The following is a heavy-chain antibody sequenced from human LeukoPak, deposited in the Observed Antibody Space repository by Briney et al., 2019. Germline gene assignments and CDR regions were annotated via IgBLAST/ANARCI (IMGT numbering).Heavy chain of an antibody. CDR1: GGSISSCGYY. D-gene: IGHD3-22*01. CDR2: IYYSGST. CDR3: ARTDSGGYRSDY. J-gene: IGHJ4*02. Sequence: SETLSLTCTVSGGSISSCGYYWSWIRQHPGKGLEWIGYIYYSGSTYYNPSLKSRVTISVDTSKNQFSLKLSSVTAADTAVYYCARTDSGGYRSDYWGQGTLVTVSS. V-gene: IGHV4-31*03.